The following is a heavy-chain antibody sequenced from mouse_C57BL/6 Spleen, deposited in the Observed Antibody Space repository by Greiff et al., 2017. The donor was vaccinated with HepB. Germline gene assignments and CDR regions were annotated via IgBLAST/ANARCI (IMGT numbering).Heavy chain of an antibody. V-gene: IGHV1-54*01. Sequence: VQLQQSGAELVRPGTSVKVSCKASGYAFTNYLIEWVKQRPGQGLEWIGVINPGSGGTNYNEKFKGKATLTADKSSSTADMQLSSLTSEDSAVYFGGRGEGIYYGMDYWGQGTSVTVSS. CDR2: INPGSGGT. D-gene: IGHD3-3*01. CDR3: GRGEGIYYGMDY. CDR1: GYAFTNYL. J-gene: IGHJ4*01.